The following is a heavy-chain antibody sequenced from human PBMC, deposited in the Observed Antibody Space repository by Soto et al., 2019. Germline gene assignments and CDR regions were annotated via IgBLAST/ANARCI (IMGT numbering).Heavy chain of an antibody. CDR1: GFTFSSYA. Sequence: EVQLLESGGGLVQPGGSLRLSCAASGFTFSSYAMSWVRRAPGKGLEWVSSLSNSGYRTYYADSVKGRFIISRDNSKDTLYLQMNSRRAEDTAVYYCAKTPQYVTAGGADYWGQGIPVTVSS. CDR2: LSNSGYRT. J-gene: IGHJ4*02. V-gene: IGHV3-23*01. D-gene: IGHD1-26*01. CDR3: AKTPQYVTAGGADY.